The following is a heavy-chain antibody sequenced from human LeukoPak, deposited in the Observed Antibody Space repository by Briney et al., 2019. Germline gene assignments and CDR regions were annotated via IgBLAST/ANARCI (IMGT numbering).Heavy chain of an antibody. CDR1: GFTVSSNY. CDR2: IYSGGST. V-gene: IGHV3-53*01. D-gene: IGHD6-19*01. Sequence: GGSLRLSCAASGFTVSSNYMSWVRQAPGKGLEWVSVIYSGGSTYYADSVKGRFTFSRDNSKNTLYLQMNSLRAEDTAVYYCARDSSGWRAYGMDVWGQGTTVTVSS. J-gene: IGHJ6*02. CDR3: ARDSSGWRAYGMDV.